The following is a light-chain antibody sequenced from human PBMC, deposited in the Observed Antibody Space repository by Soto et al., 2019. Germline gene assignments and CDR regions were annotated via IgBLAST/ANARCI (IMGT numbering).Light chain of an antibody. V-gene: IGKV3-20*01. CDR1: QSVSSNH. J-gene: IGKJ1*01. CDR3: QQYSSSRT. CDR2: GGS. Sequence: DIVLTQSPCTLSFSPWERSTLSCRASQSVSSNHLAGYQQKPGQAPRLLIYGGSSRATGIPVRFSGSGSETDFTLTITRLEPEDFAVYYCQQYSSSRTFGQGTKVDIK.